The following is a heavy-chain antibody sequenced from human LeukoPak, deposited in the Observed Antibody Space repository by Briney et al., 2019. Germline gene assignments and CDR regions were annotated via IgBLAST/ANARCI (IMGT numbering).Heavy chain of an antibody. CDR3: ARTGYSSGWYPFGAFDY. Sequence: GGSLRLSCAASGFTFSSYSMNWVPQAPGKGLEWVSSISSSSSYIYYADSVKGRFTISRDNAKNSLYLQMNSLRAEDTAVYYCARTGYSSGWYPFGAFDYWGQGTLVTVSS. J-gene: IGHJ4*02. V-gene: IGHV3-21*01. D-gene: IGHD6-19*01. CDR2: ISSSSSYI. CDR1: GFTFSSYS.